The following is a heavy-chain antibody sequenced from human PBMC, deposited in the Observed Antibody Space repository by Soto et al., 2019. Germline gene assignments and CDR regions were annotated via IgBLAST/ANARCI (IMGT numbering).Heavy chain of an antibody. V-gene: IGHV3-30*03. CDR3: VGVYYFGDY. CDR1: GFTFSSYG. CDR2: ISSDGSNK. Sequence: QVQLVESGGGVVQPGRSLRLSCAASGFTFSSYGMHWVRQAPGKGLEWVAVISSDGSNKYYADSVKGRFTISRDNSKITLYPQMNRLRPEDTAVYYCVGVYYFGDYWGQGTLVTVSS. J-gene: IGHJ4*02. D-gene: IGHD3-22*01.